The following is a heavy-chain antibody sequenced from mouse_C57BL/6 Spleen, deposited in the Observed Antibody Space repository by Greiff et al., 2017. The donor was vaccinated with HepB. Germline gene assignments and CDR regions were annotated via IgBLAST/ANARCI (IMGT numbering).Heavy chain of an antibody. Sequence: VQLKESGGDLVKPGGSLKLSCAASGFTFSSYGMSWVRQTPDERLEWVATISSGGSYTYYPDSVKGRFTISRDNAKNTLYLQMSSLKSEDTAMYYCARQEITTVVAPFDYWGQGTTLTVSS. J-gene: IGHJ2*01. V-gene: IGHV5-6*01. CDR2: ISSGGSYT. CDR1: GFTFSSYG. D-gene: IGHD1-1*01. CDR3: ARQEITTVVAPFDY.